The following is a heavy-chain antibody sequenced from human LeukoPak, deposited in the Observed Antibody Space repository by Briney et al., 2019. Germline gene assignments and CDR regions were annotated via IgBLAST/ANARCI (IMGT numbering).Heavy chain of an antibody. CDR2: IIPILGIA. CDR3: ARDTDTAMAGAFDI. Sequence: SVKVSCKASGGTFSSYAISWVRQAPGQGLEWMGRIIPILGIANYAQKFQGRVTITADKSTSTAYMELSSLRSEDTAEYYCARDTDTAMAGAFDIWGQGTMVTVSS. V-gene: IGHV1-69*04. CDR1: GGTFSSYA. D-gene: IGHD5-18*01. J-gene: IGHJ3*02.